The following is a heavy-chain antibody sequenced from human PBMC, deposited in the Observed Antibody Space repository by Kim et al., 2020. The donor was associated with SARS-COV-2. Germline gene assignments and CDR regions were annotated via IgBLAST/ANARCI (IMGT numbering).Heavy chain of an antibody. D-gene: IGHD6-13*01. J-gene: IGHJ5*02. Sequence: GGSLRLSCSASGFSISDYFMSWLRQHPGKGLEWVSQISGSGYNIFYADSVKGRFTISRDNSNNNLYLQLDSLRAGDMGIYYCARNLHNSSSDWFDPWGPGTLVTVPS. CDR2: ISGSGYNI. CDR3: ARNLHNSSSDWFDP. V-gene: IGHV3-11*04. CDR1: GFSISDYF.